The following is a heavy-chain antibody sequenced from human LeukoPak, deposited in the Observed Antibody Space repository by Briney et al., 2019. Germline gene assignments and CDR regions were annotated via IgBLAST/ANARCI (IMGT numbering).Heavy chain of an antibody. CDR3: AREEFYYDSSGYGLDY. V-gene: IGHV3-30-3*01. J-gene: IGHJ4*02. CDR2: ISYDGSNK. Sequence: GGCLRLSSAASGFTFSSYAMHWVRQAPGKGLEWVAVISYDGSNKYYADSVKGRFTISRDNSKNTLYLQMNSLRAEDTAVYYCAREEFYYDSSGYGLDYWGQGTLVTVSS. CDR1: GFTFSSYA. D-gene: IGHD3-22*01.